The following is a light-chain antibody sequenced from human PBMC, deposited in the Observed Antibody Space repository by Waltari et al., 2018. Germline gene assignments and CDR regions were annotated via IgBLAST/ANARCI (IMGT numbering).Light chain of an antibody. Sequence: DIQMTQSPSSLSSSVGDRVTITCRASQDIVNDLGWYQHKPGKAPQRLISSASTLQSGVPSRFSGSRSGTEFTLTITSLQPEDFATYYCLQYNSYPQTFGQGTKVEFK. CDR3: LQYNSYPQT. CDR2: SAS. V-gene: IGKV1-17*01. CDR1: QDIVND. J-gene: IGKJ1*01.